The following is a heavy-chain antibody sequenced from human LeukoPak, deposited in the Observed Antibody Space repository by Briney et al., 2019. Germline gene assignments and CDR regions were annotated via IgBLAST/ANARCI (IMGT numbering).Heavy chain of an antibody. Sequence: GGTLRLSCAASGFTFNNFGMHWVRQAPGKGLEWVSFIGYEGVHKYYADSVKGRFTISKDNSKATLYLQMNSLRPEDTAVYYCAKDLHGGYSSDYWGQGTLVTVFS. CDR2: IGYEGVHK. CDR3: AKDLHGGYSSDY. V-gene: IGHV3-30*02. J-gene: IGHJ4*02. D-gene: IGHD4-23*01. CDR1: GFTFNNFG.